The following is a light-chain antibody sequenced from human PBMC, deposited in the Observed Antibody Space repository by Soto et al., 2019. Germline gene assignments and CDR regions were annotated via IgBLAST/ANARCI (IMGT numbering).Light chain of an antibody. V-gene: IGKV3-20*01. CDR2: GAS. CDR1: QSVGRNY. J-gene: IGKJ4*01. CDR3: QQYASSPLT. Sequence: IVLTQSPGTLALYPGERATLSCRASQSVGRNYLAWYQQKPGQAPRLLIYGASSTATGIPDWFSGSGSGTDFTLTISRLEPEDFAVYYCQQYASSPLTFGGGTKVEIK.